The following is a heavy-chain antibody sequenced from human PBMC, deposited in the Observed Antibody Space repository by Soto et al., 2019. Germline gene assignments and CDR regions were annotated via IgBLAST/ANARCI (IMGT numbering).Heavy chain of an antibody. D-gene: IGHD3-3*01. CDR3: AREVRNYDFWSGYSTTQNWFDP. V-gene: IGHV1-18*01. CDR1: GYTFTSYG. J-gene: IGHJ5*02. CDR2: ISAYNGNT. Sequence: QVQLVQSGAEVKKPGASVKVSCKASGYTFTSYGISWVRQAPGQGLEWMGWISAYNGNTNYAQKLQGRVTMTTDTSTSTAYMELRSLRSDDTAVYYCAREVRNYDFWSGYSTTQNWFDPWGQGTLVTVSS.